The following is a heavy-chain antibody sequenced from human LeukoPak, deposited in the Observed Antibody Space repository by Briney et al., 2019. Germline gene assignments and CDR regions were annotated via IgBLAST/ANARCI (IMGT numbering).Heavy chain of an antibody. D-gene: IGHD2-2*01. J-gene: IGHJ6*04. CDR3: ARSFYYSSTSCFGDRLVYGMDV. Sequence: GGSLRLSCAASGFTFSSYAMHWVRQAPGKGLEWVAVISYDGSNKYYADSVKGRFTISRDNSKNTLYLQMNSLRAEDTAVYYCARSFYYSSTSCFGDRLVYGMDVWGKGTTVTVSS. V-gene: IGHV3-30*04. CDR2: ISYDGSNK. CDR1: GFTFSSYA.